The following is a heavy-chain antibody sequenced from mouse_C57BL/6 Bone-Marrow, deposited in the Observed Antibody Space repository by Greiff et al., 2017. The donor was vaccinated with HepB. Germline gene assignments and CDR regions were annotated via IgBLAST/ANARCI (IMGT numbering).Heavy chain of an antibody. CDR1: GYSITSGYY. J-gene: IGHJ1*03. CDR3: ARGYGDV. D-gene: IGHD1-1*01. Sequence: EVQLQQSGPGLVKPSQSLSLTCSVTGYSITSGYYWNWIRQFPGNKLEWMGYISYDGSNNYNPSLKNRISITRDTSKNQFFLKLNSVTTEDTATYYCARGYGDVWGTGTTVTVSS. CDR2: ISYDGSN. V-gene: IGHV3-6*01.